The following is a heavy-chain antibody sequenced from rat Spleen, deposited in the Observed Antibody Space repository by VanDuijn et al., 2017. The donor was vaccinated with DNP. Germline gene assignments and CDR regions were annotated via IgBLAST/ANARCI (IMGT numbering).Heavy chain of an antibody. D-gene: IGHD1-11*01. CDR3: ATGVYGGYEDWFAN. CDR1: GFTFSRYW. CDR2: INTDGGRT. V-gene: IGHV5-58*01. Sequence: EVQLVEIGGGLVQPGRSLKLSCVASGFTFSRYWMYWIRQAPGRGLEWVASINTDGGRTYYSDSVKGRFIISRDNARNTLYLQMNSLRSEDTATYYCATGVYGGYEDWFANWGQGTLVTVSS. J-gene: IGHJ3*01.